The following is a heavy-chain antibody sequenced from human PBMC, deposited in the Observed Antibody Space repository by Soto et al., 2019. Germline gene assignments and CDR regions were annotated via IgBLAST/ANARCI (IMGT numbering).Heavy chain of an antibody. CDR3: AAGEASSRNLAPYYLDF. CDR2: IHYSGTT. Sequence: SGTLSLTCTVSGGSMRNYFWTWIRQPPGKGLEWIGYIHYSGTTSFFPSYNPSLRSRVTISEDTSKNQFSLKLLSVTTADTAVYFCAAGEASSRNLAPYYLDFWGQGTLVPVSS. V-gene: IGHV4-59*01. D-gene: IGHD6-13*01. J-gene: IGHJ4*02. CDR1: GGSMRNYF.